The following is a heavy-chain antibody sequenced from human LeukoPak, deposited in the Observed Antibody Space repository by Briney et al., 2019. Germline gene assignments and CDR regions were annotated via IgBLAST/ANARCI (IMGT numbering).Heavy chain of an antibody. CDR1: GYTFTGYY. V-gene: IGHV1-2*02. CDR3: ARDRGYSSSYFDY. Sequence: ASVKVPCKASGYTFTGYYMHWVRQAPGQGLEWMGWINPNSGGTNYAQKFQGRVTMTRDTSISTAYMELSRLRSDDTAVYYCARDRGYSSSYFDYWGQGTLVTVSS. D-gene: IGHD6-13*01. CDR2: INPNSGGT. J-gene: IGHJ4*02.